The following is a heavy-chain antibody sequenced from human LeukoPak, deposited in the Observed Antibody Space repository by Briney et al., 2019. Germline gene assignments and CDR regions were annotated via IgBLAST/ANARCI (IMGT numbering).Heavy chain of an antibody. Sequence: PGGSLRLSCAASGFTFSDYYMSWIRQAPGKGLEWVAYISSSGSTIYYADSVRGRFTISRDNAKNSLYLQMNSLRAEDTAVYYCTRDRDLGVGNWFDPWGQGTLVTVSS. D-gene: IGHD3-3*01. CDR1: GFTFSDYY. CDR3: TRDRDLGVGNWFDP. J-gene: IGHJ5*02. V-gene: IGHV3-11*04. CDR2: ISSSGSTI.